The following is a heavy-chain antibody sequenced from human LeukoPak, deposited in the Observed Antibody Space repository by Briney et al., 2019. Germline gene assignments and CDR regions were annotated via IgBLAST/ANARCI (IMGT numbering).Heavy chain of an antibody. CDR2: ISYNGDTK. Sequence: GGSLRLSCAASGFTFSCYPMHWVRQAPGKGLEWVAVISYNGDTKFYADSVKGRFTISRDSSKNTLFLQMDSLRAEDTAVYYCARAPHFWGGYWGQGTLVTVSS. CDR1: GFTFSCYP. J-gene: IGHJ4*02. V-gene: IGHV3-30-3*01. D-gene: IGHD3-3*02. CDR3: ARAPHFWGGY.